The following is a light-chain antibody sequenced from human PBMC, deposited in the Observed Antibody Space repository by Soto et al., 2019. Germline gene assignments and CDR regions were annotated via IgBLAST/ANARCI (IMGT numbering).Light chain of an antibody. J-gene: IGKJ1*01. V-gene: IGKV3-15*01. Sequence: EIVMTQSPATLSVSPGERATLSCRASQSVSSYLAWYQQKPGQAPRLLIYGASTRATGIPARFSGSGSGTEFTHTISSLQSEDFAVYYCQSRTFGQGTKVEIK. CDR3: QSRT. CDR1: QSVSSY. CDR2: GAS.